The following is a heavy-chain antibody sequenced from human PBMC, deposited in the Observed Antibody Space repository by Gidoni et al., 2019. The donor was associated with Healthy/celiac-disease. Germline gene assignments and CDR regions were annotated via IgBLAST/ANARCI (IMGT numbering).Heavy chain of an antibody. CDR2: IYHSGST. J-gene: IGHJ3*02. Sequence: QVQLQESGPGLVKHSETLSLTCAVSGYSISRGYYWGWIRQPPGKGLGWFGSIYHSGSTYYNPSLKSRVTISVDTSKNQCSLKLISVTAADTAVYYCARGPMMRELGWYDIWGQGTMVTVSS. CDR1: GYSISRGYY. V-gene: IGHV4-38-2*01. CDR3: ARGPMMRELGWYDI. D-gene: IGHD1-26*01.